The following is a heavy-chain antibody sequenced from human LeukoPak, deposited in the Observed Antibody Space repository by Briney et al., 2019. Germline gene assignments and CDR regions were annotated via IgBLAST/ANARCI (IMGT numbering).Heavy chain of an antibody. Sequence: SETLSLTCAVYGGSFSGYYWSWIRQPPGKGLEWIGEINHGGSTNYNPSLKSRVTISVDTSKNQFSLKLSSVTAADTAVYYCARGRYSSGWYADYFDYWGQGTLVTVSS. J-gene: IGHJ4*02. V-gene: IGHV4-34*01. D-gene: IGHD6-19*01. CDR2: INHGGST. CDR1: GGSFSGYY. CDR3: ARGRYSSGWYADYFDY.